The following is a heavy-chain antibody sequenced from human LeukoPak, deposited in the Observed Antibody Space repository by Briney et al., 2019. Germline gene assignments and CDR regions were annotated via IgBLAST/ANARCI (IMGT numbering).Heavy chain of an antibody. D-gene: IGHD6-13*01. CDR3: TREGAAAAYGMDV. J-gene: IGHJ6*02. V-gene: IGHV3-49*04. Sequence: GGSLRLSCTASGFTFGDYAVSWVRQAPGRGLEWVGLIRRRAFGETADYAASVKRRFTISRDDSKSIAYLQMNSLKTEDTAVYYCTREGAAAAYGMDVWGQGTTVIVS. CDR2: IRRRAFGETA. CDR1: GFTFGDYA.